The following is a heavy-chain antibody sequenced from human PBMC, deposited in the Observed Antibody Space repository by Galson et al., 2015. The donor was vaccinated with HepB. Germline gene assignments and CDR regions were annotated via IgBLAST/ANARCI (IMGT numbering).Heavy chain of an antibody. V-gene: IGHV4-30-2*01. CDR1: GGSISSGGYS. D-gene: IGHD6-13*01. J-gene: IGHJ6*02. CDR2: IYHSGST. CDR3: ARDCCSSWTGYYYYGMDV. Sequence: TLSLTCAVSGGSISSGGYSWSWIRQPPGKGLEWIGYIYHSGSTYYNPSLKSRVTISVDRSKNQFSLKLSSVTAADTAVYYCARDCCSSWTGYYYYGMDVWGQGTTVTVSS.